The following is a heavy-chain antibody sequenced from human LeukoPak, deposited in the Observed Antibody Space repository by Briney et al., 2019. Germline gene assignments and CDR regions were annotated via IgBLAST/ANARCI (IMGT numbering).Heavy chain of an antibody. CDR3: ARELVSSGTGYFDL. D-gene: IGHD3-10*01. Sequence: GGSLRLSCEASGFTFGNFGMTWVRQAPGKGLQWVSGMTGSSTWTYYAASVKGRFTVSRDNSQNTLHLQMNSLRADDTAVYYCARELVSSGTGYFDLWGRGTLVIVSA. J-gene: IGHJ2*01. CDR1: GFTFGNFG. V-gene: IGHV3-23*01. CDR2: MTGSSTWT.